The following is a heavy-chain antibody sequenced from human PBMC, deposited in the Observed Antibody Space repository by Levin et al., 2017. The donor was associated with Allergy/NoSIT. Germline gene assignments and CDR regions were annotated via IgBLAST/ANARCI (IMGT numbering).Heavy chain of an antibody. CDR1: GFTFSSYG. CDR3: AKDRGYCSSTSCHKGYHYDGMDV. D-gene: IGHD2-2*02. Sequence: SCAASGFTFSSYGMHWVRQAPGKGLEWVAVISYDGSNKYYADSVKGRFTISRDNSKNTLYLQMNSLRAEDTAVYYCAKDRGYCSSTSCHKGYHYDGMDVWGQGTTVTVSS. V-gene: IGHV3-30*18. CDR2: ISYDGSNK. J-gene: IGHJ6*02.